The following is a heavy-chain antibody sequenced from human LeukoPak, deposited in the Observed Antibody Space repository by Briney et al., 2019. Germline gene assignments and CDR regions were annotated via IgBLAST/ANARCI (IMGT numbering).Heavy chain of an antibody. D-gene: IGHD3-10*01. V-gene: IGHV3-9*01. CDR1: GFTFDDYA. CDR2: ISWDSNSR. J-gene: IGHJ6*03. CDR3: AKDGRDPNYYYYMDV. Sequence: PGRSLRLSCAASGFTFDDYAMHWVRQAPGKGLEWVSGISWDSNSRGYADSVKGRFTISRDNAKNSLYLQMNSLRAEDTALYYCAKDGRDPNYYYYMDVWGKGTTVTVSS.